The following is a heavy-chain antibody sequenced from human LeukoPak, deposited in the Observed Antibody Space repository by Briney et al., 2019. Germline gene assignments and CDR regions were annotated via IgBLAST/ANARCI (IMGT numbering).Heavy chain of an antibody. J-gene: IGHJ4*02. D-gene: IGHD3-10*01. CDR3: ATFQFRAY. CDR2: ISSSGITM. V-gene: IGHV3-11*01. CDR1: GFTFSNAW. Sequence: PGGSLRLSCAASGFTFSNAWMSWVRQAPGKGLEWVSYISSSGITMYYADSVKGRFTISRDNSKNTLYLQMNSLRAEDTAVYYCATFQFRAYWGQGTLVTVSS.